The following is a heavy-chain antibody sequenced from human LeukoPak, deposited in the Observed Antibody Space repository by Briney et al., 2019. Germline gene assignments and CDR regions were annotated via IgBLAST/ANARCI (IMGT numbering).Heavy chain of an antibody. V-gene: IGHV5-51*01. CDR2: IYPGDSDT. Sequence: SLXISXKGSGYSFTSYWIGWVRQLPGKGLEWMGIIYPGDSDTRYSPSFQGQVTISADKSISTAYLQWSSLKASDTAMYYCARGSSGYPTNFDYWGQGTLVTVSS. CDR3: ARGSSGYPTNFDY. J-gene: IGHJ4*02. D-gene: IGHD3-22*01. CDR1: GYSFTSYW.